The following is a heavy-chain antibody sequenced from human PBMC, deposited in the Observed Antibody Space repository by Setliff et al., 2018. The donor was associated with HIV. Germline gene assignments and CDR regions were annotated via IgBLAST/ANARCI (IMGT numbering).Heavy chain of an antibody. V-gene: IGHV3-15*01. CDR2: IMSETDGGTV. Sequence: GESLKISCAASGFIFNNAWMTWVRQAPGKGLEWVGRIMSETDGGTVDYAAAVKGRFTISRDDSRDTLFLQMNSLKTEDTAVYYCTTYASGNWHYGSWGQGTLVTVSS. CDR1: GFIFNNAW. D-gene: IGHD3-10*01. J-gene: IGHJ5*02. CDR3: TTYASGNWHYGS.